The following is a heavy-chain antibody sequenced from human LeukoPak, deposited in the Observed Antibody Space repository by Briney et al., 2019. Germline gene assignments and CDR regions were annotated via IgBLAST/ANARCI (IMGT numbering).Heavy chain of an antibody. CDR2: ISGTGDTT. Sequence: GGSLRLSCAASGFTFSGHFMSWLRQAPGKGLEWVAYISGTGDTTYYSESLQGRFSISRDNAKNSLHLQMDSLRADDAAVYYCARVATLPGYVADSWGQGTRVTVS. CDR1: GFTFSGHF. V-gene: IGHV3-11*01. D-gene: IGHD3-9*01. J-gene: IGHJ4*02. CDR3: ARVATLPGYVADS.